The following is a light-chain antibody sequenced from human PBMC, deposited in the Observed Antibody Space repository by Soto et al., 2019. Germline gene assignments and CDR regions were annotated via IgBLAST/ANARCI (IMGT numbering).Light chain of an antibody. CDR2: GAS. Sequence: VMTQSPATLSVSPGERATLSCRASQSVSSNLAWYQQKPRQAPRLLIYGASTRATGIPARFSGSGSGTEFTLTISSLQSEDFAVYYCQQYNNWPPYTFGQGTKLEIK. CDR1: QSVSSN. V-gene: IGKV3-15*01. J-gene: IGKJ2*01. CDR3: QQYNNWPPYT.